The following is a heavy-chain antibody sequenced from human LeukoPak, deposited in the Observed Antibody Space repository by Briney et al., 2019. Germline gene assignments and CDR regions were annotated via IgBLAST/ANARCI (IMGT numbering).Heavy chain of an antibody. V-gene: IGHV3-11*04. D-gene: IGHD3-10*01. Sequence: GGSLRLSCAASGFTFSDYYMSWIRQAPGKGLEWVSYISSSGSTIYYADSVKGRSTISRDNAKNSLYLQMNSLRAEDTAVYYCARPVRGVIIDAFDIWGQGTMVTVSS. CDR2: ISSSGSTI. J-gene: IGHJ3*02. CDR1: GFTFSDYY. CDR3: ARPVRGVIIDAFDI.